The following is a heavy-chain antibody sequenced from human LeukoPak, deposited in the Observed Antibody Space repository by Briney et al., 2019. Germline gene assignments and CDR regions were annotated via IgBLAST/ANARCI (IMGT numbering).Heavy chain of an antibody. CDR3: VRDGYPDGAGNWFDP. D-gene: IGHD5-12*01. J-gene: IGHJ5*02. V-gene: IGHV3-33*01. CDR1: GFTFSSYG. Sequence: GGSLRLSCAASGFTFSSYGMHWVRQAPGKGLEWVAVIWYDGSNKYYADSVKGRFTISRDNSKNTLYLQMNSLRAEDTAVYYCVRDGYPDGAGNWFDPWGQGTLVTVSS. CDR2: IWYDGSNK.